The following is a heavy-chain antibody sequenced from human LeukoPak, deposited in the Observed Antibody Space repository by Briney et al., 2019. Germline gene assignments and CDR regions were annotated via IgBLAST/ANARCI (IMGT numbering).Heavy chain of an antibody. CDR2: INPDGRDT. Sequence: GGSLRLSCTASGFSLHYYWMTWVRQGPGKGLEWVAHINPDGRDTYYVDSVKGRFTISRDNAQNSMYLQMNSLRVEDAAVYYCTSWGDTTAEYFQRWGQGTLVTVSS. CDR3: TSWGDTTAEYFQR. V-gene: IGHV3-7*01. D-gene: IGHD2-21*02. CDR1: GFSLHYYW. J-gene: IGHJ1*01.